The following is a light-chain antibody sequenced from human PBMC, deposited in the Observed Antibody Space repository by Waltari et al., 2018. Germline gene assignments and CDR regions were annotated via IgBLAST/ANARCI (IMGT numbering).Light chain of an antibody. J-gene: IGLJ3*02. CDR1: SRAIGAYHY. CDR2: EVT. V-gene: IGLV2-14*01. CDR3: SSYRSRNTPVL. Sequence: QSALTQPASVSGSPGQSITTSCTGTSRAIGAYHYVSWYQQHPGKAPTLIISEVTNRPSGVPDRFSGSKSGNTASLRISGLQAEDEADYYCSSYRSRNTPVLFGGGTTLTVV.